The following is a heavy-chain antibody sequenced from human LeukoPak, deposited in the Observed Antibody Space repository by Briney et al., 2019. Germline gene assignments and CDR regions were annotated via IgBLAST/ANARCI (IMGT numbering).Heavy chain of an antibody. CDR2: ISNDGEAI. J-gene: IGHJ4*02. CDR3: ARDRSLPGRHGNY. D-gene: IGHD3-10*01. V-gene: IGHV3-11*04. CDR1: GFTFSDKY. Sequence: GGSLRLSCAASGFTFSDKYMSWIRQALGKGLEFISYISNDGEAIHYADSVKGRFTISRDNAKNSLYLQMNSLRAEDTAVYYCARDRSLPGRHGNYWGQGTLVTVSS.